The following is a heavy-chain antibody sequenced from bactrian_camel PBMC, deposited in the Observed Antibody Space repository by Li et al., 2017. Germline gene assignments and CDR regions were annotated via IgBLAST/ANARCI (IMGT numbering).Heavy chain of an antibody. D-gene: IGHD2*01. CDR3: VRDLGVNGYYPAY. CDR2: INDNGGTT. Sequence: HVQLVESGGGLVQPGGSLRLSCAASGFTFSSYWMFWVRQAPGKGLEWVSVINDNGGTTDYVDSVKGRFTISRDNAKNTVLLQMNSLKPEDTAVYYCVRDLGVNGYYPAYGGQGTQVTVS. J-gene: IGHJ4*01. V-gene: IGHV3S1*01. CDR1: GFTFSSYW.